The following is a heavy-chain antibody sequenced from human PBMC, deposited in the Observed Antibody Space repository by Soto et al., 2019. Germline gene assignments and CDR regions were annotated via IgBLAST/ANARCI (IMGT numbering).Heavy chain of an antibody. Sequence: SPTLSLTCPISGVSVSSKSAAWDWTRQSPSRGVKCRGRTRCTSQWYSEYALSVRSRITSNPDTAKVHFSLQLTSVTPEDAAVYYCVRVDWNDAGSWGQGTLVTVSS. D-gene: IGHD1-1*01. CDR3: VRVDWNDAGS. J-gene: IGHJ5*02. V-gene: IGHV6-1*01. CDR1: GVSVSSKSAA. CDR2: TRCTSQWYS.